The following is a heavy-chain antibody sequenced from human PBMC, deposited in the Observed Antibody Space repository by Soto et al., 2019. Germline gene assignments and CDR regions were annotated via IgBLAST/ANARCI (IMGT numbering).Heavy chain of an antibody. V-gene: IGHV5-51*01. CDR3: ARPRDGHKGKNYYGMDV. Sequence: PGESLKISCKGSGYSFISYWIGWVRQMPGKGLEWMGIIYPGDSDTRYSPSFQGQVTISADKSISTAYLQWSSLKASDTAMYYCARPRDGHKGKNYYGMDVRGQGTTVTVSS. CDR2: IYPGDSDT. CDR1: GYSFISYW. J-gene: IGHJ6*02.